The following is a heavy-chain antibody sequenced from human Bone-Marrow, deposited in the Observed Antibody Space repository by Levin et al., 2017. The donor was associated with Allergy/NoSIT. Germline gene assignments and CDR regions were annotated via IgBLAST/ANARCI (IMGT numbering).Heavy chain of an antibody. V-gene: IGHV3-30*04. CDR2: ISYDGSTR. J-gene: IGHJ6*02. D-gene: IGHD3-10*01. Sequence: GGSLRLSCAASGFTFSNFAFHWVRQAPGKGLEWVAFISYDGSTRYYADSVKGRFTISRDNSKNTLYLQMNSLRAEDTAVYYCARVRITILRDSSSSPNYYHYGMDVWGPGTTVTVSS. CDR1: GFTFSNFA. CDR3: ARVRITILRDSSSSPNYYHYGMDV.